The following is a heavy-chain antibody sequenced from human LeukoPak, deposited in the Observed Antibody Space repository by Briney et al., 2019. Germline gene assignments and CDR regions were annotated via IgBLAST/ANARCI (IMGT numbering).Heavy chain of an antibody. CDR3: AKDLNPRDYYDTSGQEFFDY. V-gene: IGHV3-23*01. Sequence: GGSLRLSCAASGLTFNNYAMSWVRRAPGKGLAWVSTISGGGIYYADSVKGRFTISRDNSKETLYLLMNSLSAEDTAVYYCAKDLNPRDYYDTSGQEFFDYWGQGTLVTVSS. J-gene: IGHJ4*02. D-gene: IGHD3-22*01. CDR2: ISGGGI. CDR1: GLTFNNYA.